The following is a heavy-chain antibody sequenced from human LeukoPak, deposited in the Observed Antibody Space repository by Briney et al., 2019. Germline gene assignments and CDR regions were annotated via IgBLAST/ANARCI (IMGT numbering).Heavy chain of an antibody. CDR2: IYYSGST. CDR3: ARAPYYYGSGSYTGLGRYYFDY. Sequence: PSETLSLTCTVSGGSISSSSYYWGWIRQPPGKGLEWIGSIYYSGSTYYNPSLKSRVTISVDTSKNQFSLKLSSVTAADTAVYYCARAPYYYGSGSYTGLGRYYFDYWGQGTLVTVSS. CDR1: GGSISSSSYY. J-gene: IGHJ4*02. V-gene: IGHV4-39*01. D-gene: IGHD3-10*01.